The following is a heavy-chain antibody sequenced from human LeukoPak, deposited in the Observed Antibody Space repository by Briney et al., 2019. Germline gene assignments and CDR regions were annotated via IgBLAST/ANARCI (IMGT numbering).Heavy chain of an antibody. CDR2: ISSSSTYI. D-gene: IGHD1-14*01. CDR3: AREICPGCRGAYDY. J-gene: IGHJ4*02. V-gene: IGHV3-21*01. CDR1: GFTLGSHT. Sequence: PGGSLRLSCAASGFTLGSHTMNCVRQAPGKGLEWVSSISSSSTYIYYADSVKGRFTISRDNAKNSLHLQMNSLRAEDTAVYYCAREICPGCRGAYDYWGQGTLVTVSS.